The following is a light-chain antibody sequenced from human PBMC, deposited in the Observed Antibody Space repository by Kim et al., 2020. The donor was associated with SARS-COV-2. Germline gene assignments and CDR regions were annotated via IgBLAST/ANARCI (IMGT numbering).Light chain of an antibody. J-gene: IGKJ2*03. V-gene: IGKV1-5*01. Sequence: DIQMTQSPSTLSASIGDRVTITCRASQSTNTWLAWYQQKPGKAPKLLIHGASTLHTEVPSRFSGRGYGTEFTLTISSVQPEDFATYYCQQYNTFSQSFGQGTKVDIK. CDR1: QSTNTW. CDR2: GAS. CDR3: QQYNTFSQS.